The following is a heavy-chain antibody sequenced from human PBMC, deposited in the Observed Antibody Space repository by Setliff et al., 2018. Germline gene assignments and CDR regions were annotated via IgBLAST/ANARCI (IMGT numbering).Heavy chain of an antibody. V-gene: IGHV1-18*01. J-gene: IGHJ4*02. D-gene: IGHD3-22*01. CDR1: NYTFINYG. CDR3: ARINFYVSSGYYYAPDY. CDR2: ISGSSGDA. Sequence: ASVKVSCKASNYTFINYGMSWVRQIPGHGLEWMGWISGSSGDASYAQKFQGRVIITLDTLTTTAYMELRSLRSDDTAVYYCARINFYVSSGYYYAPDYWGQGTLVTVSS.